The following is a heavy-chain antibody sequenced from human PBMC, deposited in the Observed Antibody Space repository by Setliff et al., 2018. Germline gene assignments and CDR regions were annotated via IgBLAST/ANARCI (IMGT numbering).Heavy chain of an antibody. J-gene: IGHJ4*02. CDR2: ISYSGRT. CDR1: GGSISTDPYF. V-gene: IGHV4-31*11. CDR3: ARVAYPNGGSCRYFDN. Sequence: PSETLSLTCAAYGGSISTDPYFWTWIRQHPVKGLEWIGYISYSGRTSYNPSLYSRITVSLDRSKNQFSLQLTSVTAADTAMYYCARVAYPNGGSCRYFDNWGQGTLVTVSS. D-gene: IGHD2-15*01.